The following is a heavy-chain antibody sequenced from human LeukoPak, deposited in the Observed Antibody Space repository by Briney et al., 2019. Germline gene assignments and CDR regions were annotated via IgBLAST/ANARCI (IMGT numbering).Heavy chain of an antibody. CDR3: ARHSSRGHYYDFDF. CDR1: GDTLITHY. CDR2: IVPVIGVA. D-gene: IGHD3-22*01. Sequence: SVKVSCKAPGDTLITHYISWVRQAPGQGLEWVGRIVPVIGVATYAQSLQGRVIITADRSTNTAYMELSSLRFEDSAVYYCARHSSRGHYYDFDFWGQGSLVTVSS. J-gene: IGHJ4*02. V-gene: IGHV1-69*02.